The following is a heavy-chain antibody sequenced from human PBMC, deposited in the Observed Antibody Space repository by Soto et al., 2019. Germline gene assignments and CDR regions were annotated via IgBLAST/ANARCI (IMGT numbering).Heavy chain of an antibody. V-gene: IGHV1-69*06. Sequence: SVKVSCKASGGTFSSYAISWVRQAPGQGLEWMGGIIPIFGTANYAQKFQGRVTIAADKSTSTAYMELSSLRSEDTAVYYCVRDRADFSSTYYHYFSVWGRGTLVTVSS. CDR3: VRDRADFSSTYYHYFSV. J-gene: IGHJ2*01. D-gene: IGHD6-13*01. CDR2: IIPIFGTA. CDR1: GGTFSSYA.